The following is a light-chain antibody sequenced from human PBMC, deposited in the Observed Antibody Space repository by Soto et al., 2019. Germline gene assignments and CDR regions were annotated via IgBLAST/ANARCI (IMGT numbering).Light chain of an antibody. J-gene: IGLJ1*01. Sequence: QSVLTQPPSVSGAPGQRVTISCTGSSSNIGAGSDVHWYQQLPGTAPKLLIYGSSNRPSGVPDRFSGSKSATSASLATTGLQAEDAADYYCLSYDSSLSGYVFGTGTKVTVL. CDR2: GSS. CDR1: SSNIGAGSD. CDR3: LSYDSSLSGYV. V-gene: IGLV1-40*01.